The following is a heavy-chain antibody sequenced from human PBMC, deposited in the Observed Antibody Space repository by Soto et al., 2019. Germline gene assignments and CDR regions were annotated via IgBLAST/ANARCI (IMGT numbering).Heavy chain of an antibody. CDR1: EDTFANYY. CDR3: ARSLYSSASGFDY. CDR2: INPSPNIK. V-gene: IGHV1-46*01. J-gene: IGHJ4*02. D-gene: IGHD3-22*01. Sequence: QVQLVQSGAEVKKPGASVKVSCKASEDTFANYYLHWVRQAPGQGLEWMGIINPSPNIKYYTQKFHGRVTLTRDTSTSKVYMELSSLRADYTALYYCARSLYSSASGFDYWGQGSLVTVSS.